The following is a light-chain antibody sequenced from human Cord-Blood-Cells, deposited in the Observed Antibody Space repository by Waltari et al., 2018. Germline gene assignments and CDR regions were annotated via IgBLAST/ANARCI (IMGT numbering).Light chain of an antibody. CDR2: EVS. J-gene: IGLJ3*02. CDR1: SSDVCGYTY. CDR3: SSYTSSSTWV. Sequence: QSALTQPASVSGPPGHSITIPCPGTSSDVCGYTYVSWYQLHPGKAPKPMIYEVSNRPSGVSNRFSGSKSGNTASLTISGLQAEDEADYYCSSYTSSSTWVFGGGTKLTVL. V-gene: IGLV2-14*01.